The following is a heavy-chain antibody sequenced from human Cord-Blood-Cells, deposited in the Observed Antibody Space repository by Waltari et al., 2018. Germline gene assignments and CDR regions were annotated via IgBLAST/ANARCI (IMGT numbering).Heavy chain of an antibody. J-gene: IGHJ4*02. V-gene: IGHV3-7*01. Sequence: EVQLVESGGGLVQPGGSLRLSCAASAFTFSSYWMSWVRQAPGKGLEWVANIKQDGSEKYYVDSVKGRFTISRDNAKNSLYLQMNSLRAEDTAVYYCARDPCTNGVCYDYWGQGTLVTVSS. D-gene: IGHD2-8*01. CDR1: AFTFSSYW. CDR2: IKQDGSEK. CDR3: ARDPCTNGVCYDY.